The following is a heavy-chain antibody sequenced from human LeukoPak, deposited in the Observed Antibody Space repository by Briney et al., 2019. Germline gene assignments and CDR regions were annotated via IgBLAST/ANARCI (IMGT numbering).Heavy chain of an antibody. V-gene: IGHV4-59*11. CDR1: GMSITSRHY. Sequence: SETLSLTCSVSGMSITSRHYWSWIRQPPGKGLEWIGYIYYSGSTNYNPSLKSRVTISVDTSKNQFSLKLSSVTAADTAVYYCARGVTIFGVVPRGFDPWGQGTLVTVSS. J-gene: IGHJ5*02. CDR2: IYYSGST. D-gene: IGHD3-3*01. CDR3: ARGVTIFGVVPRGFDP.